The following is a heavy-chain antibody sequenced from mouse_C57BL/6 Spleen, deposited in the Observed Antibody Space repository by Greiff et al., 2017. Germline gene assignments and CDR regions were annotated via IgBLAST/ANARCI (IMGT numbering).Heavy chain of an antibody. CDR3: ARERDPYAMDY. CDR2: INPYNGGT. CDR1: GYTFTDYY. Sequence: VQLQQSGPVLVKPGASVKMSCKASGYTFTDYYMNWVKQSHGKSLEWIGVINPYNGGTSYNQKFKGKATLTVDKSSSTAYMELNSLTSEDSAVYYCARERDPYAMDYWGQGTSVTVSS. J-gene: IGHJ4*01. V-gene: IGHV1-19*01.